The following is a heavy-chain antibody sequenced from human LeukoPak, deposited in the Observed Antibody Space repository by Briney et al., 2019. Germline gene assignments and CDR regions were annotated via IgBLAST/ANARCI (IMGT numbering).Heavy chain of an antibody. CDR2: IYTSGST. V-gene: IGHV4-4*07. CDR3: ARAWQWLPLDS. J-gene: IGHJ4*02. Sequence: SEALSLTCTVSGGSISSYYWSWIRQPAGKGLEWIGRIYTSGSTNYNPSLKSRVTMSVDTSKNQFSLKVTSVTAADTAVYYCARAWQWLPLDSWGQGTLVTVSS. CDR1: GGSISSYY. D-gene: IGHD6-19*01.